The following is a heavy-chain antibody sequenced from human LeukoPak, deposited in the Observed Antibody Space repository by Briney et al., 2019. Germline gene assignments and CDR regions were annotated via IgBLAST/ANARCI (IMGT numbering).Heavy chain of an antibody. Sequence: ASVKVSCKASGGTFSSYAISWVRQAPGQGLEWMGWISAYNGNTNYAQKLQGRVTMTTDTSTSTAYMELRSLRSDDTAVYYCAGGHSSSWLYYFDYWGQGTLVTVSS. V-gene: IGHV1-18*01. CDR1: GGTFSSYA. CDR3: AGGHSSSWLYYFDY. J-gene: IGHJ4*02. CDR2: ISAYNGNT. D-gene: IGHD6-13*01.